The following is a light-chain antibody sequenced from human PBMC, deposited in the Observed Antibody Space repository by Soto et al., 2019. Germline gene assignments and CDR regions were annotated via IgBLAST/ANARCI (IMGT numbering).Light chain of an antibody. CDR2: GAS. Sequence: EIVLTQSPGTLSLSPGERATLSCRASQSVSSNYLAWYQQIPGQAPRLLIYGASSRATGIPDRFSGSGSGTDFTLTISRLEPEDFAVYYCQQYGSSPQTFGQGTKVDIK. CDR3: QQYGSSPQT. V-gene: IGKV3-20*01. J-gene: IGKJ1*01. CDR1: QSVSSNY.